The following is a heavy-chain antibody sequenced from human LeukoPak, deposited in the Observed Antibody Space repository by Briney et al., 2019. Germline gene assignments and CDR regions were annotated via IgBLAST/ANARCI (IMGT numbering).Heavy chain of an antibody. V-gene: IGHV3-48*03. CDR1: ASTFNTYA. CDR3: ASSFWDAFDV. J-gene: IGHJ3*01. CDR2: ISSSGRTT. Sequence: GGSLRLSCAASASTFNTYAMNWVRQAPGKRLEWVSNISSSGRTTNYADSVKGRFTISRDNANNSLFLQMNNLKGEDTAVYYCASSFWDAFDVWGQGTMVTVS. D-gene: IGHD2/OR15-2a*01.